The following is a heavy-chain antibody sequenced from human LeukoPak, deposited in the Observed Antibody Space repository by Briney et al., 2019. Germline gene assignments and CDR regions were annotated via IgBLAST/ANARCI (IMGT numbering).Heavy chain of an antibody. V-gene: IGHV4-39*07. CDR1: GDSISSSSYY. Sequence: SETLSLTCTVSGDSISSSSYYWGWIRQPPGKGLQWIGNIFYDGSTYYNPSLRSRVTISVDTSKNQFSLKLSSVTAADTAVYYCAKSSYSIFDYWGQGTLVTVSS. CDR2: IFYDGST. CDR3: AKSSYSIFDY. D-gene: IGHD5-18*01. J-gene: IGHJ4*02.